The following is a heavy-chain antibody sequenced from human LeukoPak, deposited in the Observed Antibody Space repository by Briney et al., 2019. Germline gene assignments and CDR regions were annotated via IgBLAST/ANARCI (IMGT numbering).Heavy chain of an antibody. D-gene: IGHD6-6*01. CDR3: ARWYSSSGYFDY. Sequence: PSETLSLTCAVSRYSISSGYYWGWIRQPPGKGLEWIGSIYHSGTTDYNPSLKSRVTISVDTSNNQFSLKLSSVTAADTAVYYCARWYSSSGYFDYWGQGTLVTVSS. J-gene: IGHJ4*02. CDR2: IYHSGTT. CDR1: RYSISSGYY. V-gene: IGHV4-38-2*01.